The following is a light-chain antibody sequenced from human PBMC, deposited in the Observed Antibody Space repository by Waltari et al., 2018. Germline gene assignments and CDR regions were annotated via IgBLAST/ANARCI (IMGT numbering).Light chain of an antibody. V-gene: IGKV1-39*01. CDR1: QSNSSY. CDR2: GAS. CDR3: QQSYSTPYT. J-gene: IGKJ2*01. Sequence: DIQMTQSPSSLSASVRDRVPITCRASQSNSSYLNWYQQKPGKAPNLLIFGASSLQSGVPSRFSGSGSGTDFTLTISSLQPEDFATYSCQQSYSTPYTFGQGTNLEIK.